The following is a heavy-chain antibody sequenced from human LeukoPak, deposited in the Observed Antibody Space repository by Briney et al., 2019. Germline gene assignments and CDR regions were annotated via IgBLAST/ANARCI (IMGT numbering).Heavy chain of an antibody. CDR1: GFTVSSNY. Sequence: GGSLRLSCAASGFTVSSNYMSWVRQAPGKGLEWVSVIYSGGSTYYADSVKGRFTISRDNSKNTLYLQMNSLRAEDTAVYYCARIEAGYCSSTSCPYYFDYWGQGTLVTVSS. J-gene: IGHJ4*02. D-gene: IGHD2-2*01. CDR3: ARIEAGYCSSTSCPYYFDY. V-gene: IGHV3-53*01. CDR2: IYSGGST.